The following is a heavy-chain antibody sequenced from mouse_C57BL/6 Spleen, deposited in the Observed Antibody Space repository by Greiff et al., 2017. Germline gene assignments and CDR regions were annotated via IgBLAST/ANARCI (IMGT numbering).Heavy chain of an antibody. J-gene: IGHJ4*01. CDR3: ARAYPYYYAMDY. CDR2: ISNGGGST. V-gene: IGHV5-12*01. CDR1: GFTFSDYY. Sequence: EVKLMESGGGLVQPGGSLKLSCAASGFTFSDYYMYWVRQTPEKRLEWVAYISNGGGSTYYPDTVKGRFTISRDNAKNTLYLQMSRLKSEDTAMYYCARAYPYYYAMDYWAQGTSVTVSS. D-gene: IGHD2-10*01.